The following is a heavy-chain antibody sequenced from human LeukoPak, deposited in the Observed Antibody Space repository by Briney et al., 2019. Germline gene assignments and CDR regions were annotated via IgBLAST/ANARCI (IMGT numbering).Heavy chain of an antibody. V-gene: IGHV3-48*01. Sequence: PGGSLRLSCAASGFTFSSYSMNWVRQAPGKGLEWVSYISSSSSTIYYADSVKGRFTISRDNAKNSLYLQMNSLRAEDTAVYYCARERPRNYYDSSGPIRYWGQGTLVAVSP. CDR2: ISSSSSTI. CDR3: ARERPRNYYDSSGPIRY. J-gene: IGHJ4*02. D-gene: IGHD3-22*01. CDR1: GFTFSSYS.